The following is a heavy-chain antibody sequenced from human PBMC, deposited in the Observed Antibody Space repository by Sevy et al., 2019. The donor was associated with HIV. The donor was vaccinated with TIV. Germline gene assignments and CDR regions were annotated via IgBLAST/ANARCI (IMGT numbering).Heavy chain of an antibody. CDR1: GGSISSYY. D-gene: IGHD3-10*01. Sequence: SETLSLTCTVSGGSISSYYWSWIRRPAGKGLEWIGHPYTSGSTNDNPSLKSRVTMSVDTSKNQFSLKLSSVTAADTAVYYCARGYYGSGTYSNPGGYYYYMDVWGKGTTVTVSS. V-gene: IGHV4-4*07. CDR2: PYTSGST. J-gene: IGHJ6*03. CDR3: ARGYYGSGTYSNPGGYYYYMDV.